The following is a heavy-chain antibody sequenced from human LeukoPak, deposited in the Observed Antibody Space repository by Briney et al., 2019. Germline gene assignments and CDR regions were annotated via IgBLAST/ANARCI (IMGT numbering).Heavy chain of an antibody. D-gene: IGHD3-22*01. Sequence: VKVSCHASGGPFRIYAISWVRQAPGQGLEWMGRIIPIFGTANYAQKFQGRVTITTDESTSTAYMELSSLRSEDTAVYYCARTYYYDTQGAFDIWGQGTMVTVSS. J-gene: IGHJ3*02. V-gene: IGHV1-69*13. CDR3: ARTYYYDTQGAFDI. CDR2: IIPIFGTA. CDR1: GGPFRIYA.